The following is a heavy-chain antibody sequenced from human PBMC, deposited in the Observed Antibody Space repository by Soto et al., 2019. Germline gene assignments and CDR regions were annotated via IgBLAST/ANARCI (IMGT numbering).Heavy chain of an antibody. Sequence: QVQLQESGPGLVKPSGTLSLTCAVSGGSISSTNWWSWVRQPPGKGLEWMWEIYHSGSSNYNPSLKSRGHISVDKFKNPLSLKLSSGTAADQAVDYRATGPERGGFDYWGQGTLVTVSS. J-gene: IGHJ4*02. CDR3: ATGPERGGFDY. V-gene: IGHV4-4*02. CDR2: IYHSGSS. D-gene: IGHD1-26*01. CDR1: GGSISSTNW.